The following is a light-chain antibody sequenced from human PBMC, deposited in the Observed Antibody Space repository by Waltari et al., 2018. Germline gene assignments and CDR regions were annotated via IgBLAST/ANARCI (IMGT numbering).Light chain of an antibody. CDR2: NND. CDR3: AAWDDSLNGPV. Sequence: QSVLTQPPSASGTPGQRVTISCSGSTFNIGSNTVTCYRQFPGTAPKLLIYNNDQRPPGVPDRFSGSKSGTSASLAISGLQSEHEADYYCAAWDDSLNGPVFGGGTKLTVL. CDR1: TFNIGSNT. V-gene: IGLV1-44*01. J-gene: IGLJ3*02.